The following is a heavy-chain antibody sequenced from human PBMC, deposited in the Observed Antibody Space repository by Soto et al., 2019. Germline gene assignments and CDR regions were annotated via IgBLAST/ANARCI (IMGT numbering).Heavy chain of an antibody. CDR3: ARDGLDYSNYGHYYYGMDV. Sequence: SLRVSGKPSVGPFSSYAISWVRQAPGQGLEWMGGIIPIFGTANYAQKFQGRVTITADESTSTAYMELSSLRSEDTAVYYCARDGLDYSNYGHYYYGMDVWGQGTTVTVSS. J-gene: IGHJ6*02. CDR2: IIPIFGTA. CDR1: VGPFSSYA. V-gene: IGHV1-69*13. D-gene: IGHD4-4*01.